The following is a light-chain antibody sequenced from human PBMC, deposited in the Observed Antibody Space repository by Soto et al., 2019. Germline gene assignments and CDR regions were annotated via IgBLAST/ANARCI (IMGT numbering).Light chain of an antibody. CDR1: QSLVYSDGNTY. J-gene: IGKJ1*01. V-gene: IGKV2-30*01. Sequence: DVVMTQSPLSLPVTLGQPASISCRSSQSLVYSDGNTYLNWFQQMPGQAPRRLIYKVSNRDSGVPDRFSGSGSGSDFTLKISRVEAEDLGVYYCMQGTHWPWTFSQGNKLEIK. CDR3: MQGTHWPWT. CDR2: KVS.